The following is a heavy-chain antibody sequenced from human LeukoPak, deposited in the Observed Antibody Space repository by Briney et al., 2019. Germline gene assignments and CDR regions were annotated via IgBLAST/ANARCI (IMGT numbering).Heavy chain of an antibody. Sequence: GGSLRLSCAASGFTFSSYWMSWVRQAPGKGLEWVANIKQDGSEKYYVDSVKGRFTISRDNAKNSLYLQMNSLRAEDTAVYYCARDLGGSYGYGDFDYWGQGTLVTVSS. J-gene: IGHJ4*02. D-gene: IGHD5-18*01. V-gene: IGHV3-7*03. CDR2: IKQDGSEK. CDR3: ARDLGGSYGYGDFDY. CDR1: GFTFSSYW.